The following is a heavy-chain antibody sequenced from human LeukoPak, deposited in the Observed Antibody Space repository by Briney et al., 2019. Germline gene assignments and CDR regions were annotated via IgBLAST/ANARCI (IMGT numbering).Heavy chain of an antibody. CDR2: ISGSGGST. CDR1: GFTFSSYA. CDR3: ARAPYFDWSSTTWFDP. V-gene: IGHV3-23*01. Sequence: PGGSLRLSCAASGFTFSSYAMSWVRQAPGKGLEWVSAISGSGGSTYYADSVKGRFTISRDNSKNTLYLQMNSLRAEDTAVYYCARAPYFDWSSTTWFDPWGQGTLVTVSS. J-gene: IGHJ5*02. D-gene: IGHD3-9*01.